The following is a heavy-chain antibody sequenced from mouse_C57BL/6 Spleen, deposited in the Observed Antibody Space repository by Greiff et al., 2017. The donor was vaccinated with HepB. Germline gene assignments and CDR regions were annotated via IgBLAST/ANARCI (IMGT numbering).Heavy chain of an antibody. J-gene: IGHJ2*01. V-gene: IGHV1-52*01. Sequence: VQLQQPGAELVRPGSSVKLSCKASGYTFTSYWMHWVKQRPIQGLEWIGNIDPSDSETHYNQKFKDKATLTVDKSSSTAYMQLSSLTSEDSAVYYCARDGRYYGNYDYFDYWGQGTTLTVSS. CDR2: IDPSDSET. CDR1: GYTFTSYW. D-gene: IGHD2-1*01. CDR3: ARDGRYYGNYDYFDY.